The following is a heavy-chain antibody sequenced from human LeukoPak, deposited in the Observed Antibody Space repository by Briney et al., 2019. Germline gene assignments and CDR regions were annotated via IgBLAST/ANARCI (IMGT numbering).Heavy chain of an antibody. D-gene: IGHD2-21*01. J-gene: IGHJ4*02. CDR1: GFTFSNYW. CDR2: IKFDGSEK. V-gene: IGHV3-7*01. Sequence: GGSLRLSCAASGFTFSNYWMTWVRQAPGKGLEWVASIKFDGSEKYYVDSVKGRFTISRGNAKNSLYLQMNSLRAEDTALYYCARDHTDPGLFFDSWGQGTLVTVSS. CDR3: ARDHTDPGLFFDS.